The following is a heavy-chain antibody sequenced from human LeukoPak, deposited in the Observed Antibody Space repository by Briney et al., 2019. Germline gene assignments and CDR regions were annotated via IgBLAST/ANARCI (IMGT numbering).Heavy chain of an antibody. J-gene: IGHJ4*02. CDR3: ASLSGYEHSGFDY. V-gene: IGHV5-51*01. D-gene: IGHD3-22*01. CDR2: IYPGDSDT. CDR1: GNSFTSYW. Sequence: GESLKISCKSSGNSFTSYWIGWVRQMPGKGLEWMGIIYPGDSDTRYSPSFQGQVTISADKSISTAYLQWSSLKASDTAMYYCASLSGYEHSGFDYRGQGTLVTVSS.